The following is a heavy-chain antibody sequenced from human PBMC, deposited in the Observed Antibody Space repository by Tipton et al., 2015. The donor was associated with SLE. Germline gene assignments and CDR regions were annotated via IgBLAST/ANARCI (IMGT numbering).Heavy chain of an antibody. CDR3: ARQSFGGSWEFDY. CDR2: VYRDGRT. V-gene: IGHV4-38-2*01. CDR1: NLDVRASYY. D-gene: IGHD3-16*01. J-gene: IGHJ4*02. Sequence: TLSLTCSVSNLDVRASYYWGWVGQSPEKGLAWLGVVYRDGRTFYNPSLKSRLTISKDSSKNQFSLRLESSTAADTAVYFCARQSFGGSWEFDYWGQGTLVTVSS.